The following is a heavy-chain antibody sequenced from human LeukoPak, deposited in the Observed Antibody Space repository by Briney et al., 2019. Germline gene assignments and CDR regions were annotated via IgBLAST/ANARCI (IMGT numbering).Heavy chain of an antibody. CDR3: ARPHGSGSYYQDY. V-gene: IGHV3-64*01. D-gene: IGHD3-10*01. CDR1: GFTFSSYA. Sequence: GGSLRLSCAASGFTFSSYAMHWVRQAPGKGLEYVSAISDSGGSTYYGNSVRGRFTISRDNSKNTLYLQMNSLRAEDTAVYYCARPHGSGSYYQDYWGQGTLVTVSS. J-gene: IGHJ4*02. CDR2: ISDSGGST.